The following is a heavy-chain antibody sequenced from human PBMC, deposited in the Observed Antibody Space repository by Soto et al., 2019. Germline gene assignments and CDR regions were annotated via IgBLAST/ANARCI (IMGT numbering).Heavy chain of an antibody. CDR2: MYSGGGT. J-gene: IGHJ6*02. Sequence: EVHLVESGGGLIQPGGSLRLSCAASGFTVGNNYMNWVRQAPGKGLEWVPLMYSGGGTNYADSVKGRFTMSRDSSKNTLYLQLNGLRAEDTSMYYCTTSPSVGVWGQGATVTVSS. D-gene: IGHD6-19*01. CDR3: TTSPSVGV. CDR1: GFTVGNNY. V-gene: IGHV3-53*01.